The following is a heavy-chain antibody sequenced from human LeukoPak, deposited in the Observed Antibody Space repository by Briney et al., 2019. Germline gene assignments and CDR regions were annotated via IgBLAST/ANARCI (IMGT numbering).Heavy chain of an antibody. J-gene: IGHJ4*02. V-gene: IGHV1-46*01. CDR1: GYTFTSYY. D-gene: IGHD1-7*01. Sequence: GASVKVSFKASGYTFTSYYVHWVRQAPGQGLEWMGVIKPSDGFTSYAQKFQGRLTVTRDMSTSTVYMELNSLRSEDTAVYFCGREIEGTTDYWGQGTLVTVSS. CDR3: GREIEGTTDY. CDR2: IKPSDGFT.